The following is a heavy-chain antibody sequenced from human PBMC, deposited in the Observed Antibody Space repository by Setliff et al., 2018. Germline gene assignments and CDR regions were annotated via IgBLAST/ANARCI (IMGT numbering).Heavy chain of an antibody. J-gene: IGHJ3*02. CDR2: INWDGRTT. V-gene: IGHV3-20*04. CDR3: VLFGDRDTFPI. D-gene: IGHD3-16*01. Sequence: RPGGSLRLSCAASGFTFSAHGMNWVRQAPGKGLEWISTINWDGRTTGYTDSVKGRFTISRDNAKNSLYLQMNSLRAEDTALYYCVLFGDRDTFPIWGQGTMVTVSS. CDR1: GFTFSAHG.